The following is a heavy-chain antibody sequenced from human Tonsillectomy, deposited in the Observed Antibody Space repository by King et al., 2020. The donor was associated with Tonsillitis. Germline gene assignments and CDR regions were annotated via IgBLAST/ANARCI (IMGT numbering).Heavy chain of an antibody. CDR2: ISWNSGSI. Sequence: EVQLVESGGGLVQPGRSLRLSCAASGFTFDDYAMHWVRQAPGKGLEWVSGISWNSGSIGYADFVKGRFTISRDNAKNSLYLQMNSLRAEDTALYYCAKDPSGLFHCSGGSCHLYYFDYWGQGTLVTVSS. D-gene: IGHD2-15*01. J-gene: IGHJ4*02. CDR3: AKDPSGLFHCSGGSCHLYYFDY. CDR1: GFTFDDYA. V-gene: IGHV3-9*01.